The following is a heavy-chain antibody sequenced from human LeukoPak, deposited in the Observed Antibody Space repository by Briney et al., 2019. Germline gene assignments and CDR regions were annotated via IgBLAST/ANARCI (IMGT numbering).Heavy chain of an antibody. CDR1: GYTFTGYY. CDR2: IIPILGIP. D-gene: IGHD2-21*02. J-gene: IGHJ2*01. CDR3: ATEAIVVVTARDYWYFDL. V-gene: IGHV1-69*04. Sequence: SVKVSCKASGYTFTGYYIHWVRQAPGQGLEWMGRIIPILGIPNYAQKFQGRVTITADKSTTTAYMELSSLRSEDTAVYYCATEAIVVVTARDYWYFDLWGRGTLVTVSS.